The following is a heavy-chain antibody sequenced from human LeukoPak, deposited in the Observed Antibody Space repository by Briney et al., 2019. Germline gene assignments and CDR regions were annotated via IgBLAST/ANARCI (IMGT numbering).Heavy chain of an antibody. CDR1: GFAFSSYA. V-gene: IGHV3-9*01. CDR2: ISWNSGSI. Sequence: GGSLRLSCAASGFAFSSYAMHWVRQAPGKGLEWVSGISWNSGSIGYADSVKGRFTISRDNAKNSLYLQMNSLRAEDTALYYCAKDGYCSSTSCSNFDYWGQGTLVTVSS. D-gene: IGHD2-2*01. CDR3: AKDGYCSSTSCSNFDY. J-gene: IGHJ4*02.